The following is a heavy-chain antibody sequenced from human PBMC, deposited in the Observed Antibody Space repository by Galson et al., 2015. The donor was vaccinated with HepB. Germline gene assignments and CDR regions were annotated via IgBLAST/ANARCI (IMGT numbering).Heavy chain of an antibody. D-gene: IGHD6-6*01. Sequence: SLRLSCAASGFTFSSYAMHWVRQAPGKGLEWVAVISYDGSNKYYADSVKGRFTISRDNAKNSLYLQMNSLRAEDTAVYYCARDQELGGSSWFFDYWGQGTLVTVSS. CDR2: ISYDGSNK. J-gene: IGHJ4*02. CDR3: ARDQELGGSSWFFDY. V-gene: IGHV3-30*04. CDR1: GFTFSSYA.